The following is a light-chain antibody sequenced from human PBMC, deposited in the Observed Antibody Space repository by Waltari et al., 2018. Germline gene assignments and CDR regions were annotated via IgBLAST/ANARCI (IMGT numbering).Light chain of an antibody. CDR1: QSIRDN. CDR3: QQYNNWPPEHT. V-gene: IGKV3-15*01. J-gene: IGKJ2*01. CDR2: GAS. Sequence: EIVMTQSPATLSVSPGERAILSCRASQSIRDNLAWYQQKPGQPPRLLIHGASTRATGIPARFSGSGSGTQFTLTISSLQSEDFATYYCQQYNNWPPEHTFGQGTKLEI.